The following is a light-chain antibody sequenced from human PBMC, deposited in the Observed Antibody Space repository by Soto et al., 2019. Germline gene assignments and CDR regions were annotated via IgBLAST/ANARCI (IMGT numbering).Light chain of an antibody. CDR1: QSVSSY. CDR2: DAS. CDR3: QQRSNWPRT. V-gene: IGKV3-11*01. J-gene: IGKJ2*01. Sequence: EIVLTQSPATLSLSPGERATLSCRASQSVSSYLAWYQQKLGQAPRLLIYDASNRATGIPARFSGSGSGTDFTLTISSLEPEDFAVYYCQQRSNWPRTFGQGTKLEL.